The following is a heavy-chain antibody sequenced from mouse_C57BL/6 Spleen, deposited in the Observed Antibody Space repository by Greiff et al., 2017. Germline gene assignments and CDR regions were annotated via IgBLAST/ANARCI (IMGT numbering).Heavy chain of an antibody. Sequence: QVQLQQSGAELVRPGASVTLSCKASGYTFTDYEMHWVKQTPVHGLEWIGAIDPETGGTAYNQKFKGKAILTADKSSSTAYMELRSLTSEDSAVYYCTRRDPYYYGSSYGGMDYWGQGTSVTVSS. D-gene: IGHD1-1*01. CDR2: IDPETGGT. CDR1: GYTFTDYE. J-gene: IGHJ4*01. CDR3: TRRDPYYYGSSYGGMDY. V-gene: IGHV1-15*01.